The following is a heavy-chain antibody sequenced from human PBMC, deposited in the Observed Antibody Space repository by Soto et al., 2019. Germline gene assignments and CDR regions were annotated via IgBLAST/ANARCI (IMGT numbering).Heavy chain of an antibody. CDR3: ASHYDMWSGYLSPVDY. Sequence: RLSCAASGYTSSDYYMSWIRQAPGKGLEWISYIDTSGTKIYYADSVKGRFTITRDNAKNSLYLEMNSLRDEDTAVYYCASHYDMWSGYLSPVDYWGQGTLVTVSS. CDR1: GYTSSDYY. V-gene: IGHV3-11*01. J-gene: IGHJ4*02. CDR2: IDTSGTKI. D-gene: IGHD3-3*01.